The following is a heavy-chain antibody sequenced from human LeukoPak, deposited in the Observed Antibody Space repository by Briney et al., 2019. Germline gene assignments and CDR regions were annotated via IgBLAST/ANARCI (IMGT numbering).Heavy chain of an antibody. J-gene: IGHJ4*02. CDR2: ISSRENTI. V-gene: IGHV3-11*01. CDR3: ARVPRYGSGSYYSLDH. D-gene: IGHD3-10*01. Sequence: GGSLRLSCAASGFTFSDYYMSWIRQAPGKGLEWVSYISSRENTIYYADSVKGRLTISRDSAKNSLYLQMNSLRADDTAAYYCARVPRYGSGSYYSLDHWGQGTLVTVSS. CDR1: GFTFSDYY.